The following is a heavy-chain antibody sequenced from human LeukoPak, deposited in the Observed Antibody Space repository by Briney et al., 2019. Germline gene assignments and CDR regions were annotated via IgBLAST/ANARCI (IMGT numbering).Heavy chain of an antibody. CDR2: LYYGGST. CDR1: GGSISSSGSC. D-gene: IGHD6-13*01. Sequence: SETLSLTCSVSGGSISSSGSCWAWIRQPPGKGLEWIASLYYGGSTYYNPSLKSRVTISVDTSKNQFSLKLSSVTAADTAVYYCARASSSWPYYYYMDVWGKGTTVTVSS. CDR3: ARASSSWPYYYYMDV. V-gene: IGHV4-39*07. J-gene: IGHJ6*03.